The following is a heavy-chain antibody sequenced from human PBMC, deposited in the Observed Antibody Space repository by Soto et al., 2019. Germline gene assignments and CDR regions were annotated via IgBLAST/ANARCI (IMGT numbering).Heavy chain of an antibody. CDR3: ATPLTDYDYIWGSYRNDAFDI. D-gene: IGHD3-16*02. V-gene: IGHV3-30*03. CDR2: ISYDGSNK. J-gene: IGHJ3*02. CDR1: GFTFSSYG. Sequence: ESGGGVVQPGRSLRLSCAASGFTFSSYGMHWVRQAPGKGLEWVAVISYDGSNKYYADSVKGRFTISRDNSKNTLYLQMNSLRAEDTAVYYCATPLTDYDYIWGSYRNDAFDIWGQGTMVTVSS.